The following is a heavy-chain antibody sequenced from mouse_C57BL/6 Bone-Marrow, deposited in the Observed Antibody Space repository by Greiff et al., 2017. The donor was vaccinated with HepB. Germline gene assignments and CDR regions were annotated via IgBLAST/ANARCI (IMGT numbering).Heavy chain of an antibody. CDR2: IDPNSGGT. Sequence: QVQLKQPGAELVKPGASVKLSCKASGYTFTSYWMHWVKQRPGRGLEWIGRIDPNSGGTKYNEKFKSKATLTVDKPSSTAYMQLSSLTSEDSAVYYCARDHYGSSSCLDYWGQGTTLTVSS. J-gene: IGHJ2*01. D-gene: IGHD1-1*01. CDR3: ARDHYGSSSCLDY. CDR1: GYTFTSYW. V-gene: IGHV1-72*01.